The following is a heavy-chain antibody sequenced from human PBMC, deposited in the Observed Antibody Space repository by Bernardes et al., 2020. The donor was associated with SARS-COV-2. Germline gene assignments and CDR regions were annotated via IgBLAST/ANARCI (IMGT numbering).Heavy chain of an antibody. Sequence: GAYLKITCNGSGYSFTTYWIAWVRQRPGKGLEWMGIIHPGASETRYSPSFQGQVTISADLSISTAYLQWSSLKAPDTAIYFCASPYTTIGYSSTFNLWGQGTMVTVSS. J-gene: IGHJ3*01. CDR2: IHPGASET. D-gene: IGHD3-22*01. CDR1: GYSFTTYW. CDR3: ASPYTTIGYSSTFNL. V-gene: IGHV5-51*01.